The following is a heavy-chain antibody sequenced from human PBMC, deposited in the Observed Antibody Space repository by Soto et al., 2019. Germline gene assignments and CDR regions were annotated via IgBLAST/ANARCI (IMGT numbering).Heavy chain of an antibody. D-gene: IGHD3-3*01. CDR1: GLSLGDDA. V-gene: IGHV3-30-3*01. CDR3: ARDVGTQMDFWSTSGMDV. CDR2: ITYDGSSK. J-gene: IGHJ6*02. Sequence: QVHLVESGGGVVQPGRSLRLSCAASGLSLGDDAMQWVRQAPGKGLEWVAVITYDGSSKYYADSVRGRFTISRDNSKSTLYLQMDSLITKDTAVYYCARDVGTQMDFWSTSGMDVWGQGTTVTVSS.